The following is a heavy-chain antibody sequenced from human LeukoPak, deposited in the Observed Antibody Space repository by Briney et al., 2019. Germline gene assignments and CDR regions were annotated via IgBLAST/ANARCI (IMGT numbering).Heavy chain of an antibody. D-gene: IGHD3-3*01. CDR2: ISSSSSYI. V-gene: IGHV3-21*01. CDR1: GFIFSSYS. Sequence: PGGSLRLSCAASGFIFSSYSMNWVRQAPGKGLEWVSSISSSSSYIYYADSVKGRFTISRDNAKNSLYLQMNSLRAEDTAVYYCARVGQLYYDFWSGYPPSNWFDPWGQGTLVTVSS. CDR3: ARVGQLYYDFWSGYPPSNWFDP. J-gene: IGHJ5*02.